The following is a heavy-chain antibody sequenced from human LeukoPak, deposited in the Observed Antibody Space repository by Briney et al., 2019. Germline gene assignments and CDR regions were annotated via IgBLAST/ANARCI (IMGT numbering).Heavy chain of an antibody. J-gene: IGHJ4*02. CDR2: INHSGST. D-gene: IGHD6-19*01. CDR3: ASPAWYSSQYYFDY. V-gene: IGHV4-34*01. CDR1: GGSFSGYY. Sequence: SETLSLTCAVYGGSFSGYYWSWIRQPPGKGLEWIGEINHSGSTNYNPSLRSRVTISVDTSKNQFSLKLSSVTAADTAVYYCASPAWYSSQYYFDYWGQGTLVTVSS.